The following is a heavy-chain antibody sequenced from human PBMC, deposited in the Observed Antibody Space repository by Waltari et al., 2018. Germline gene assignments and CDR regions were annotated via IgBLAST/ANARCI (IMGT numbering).Heavy chain of an antibody. CDR3: ARGPYCSSTSCYIFDY. V-gene: IGHV4-30-4*08. Sequence: QVQLQESGPGLVKPSQTLSLTCTVSGGSISSGDYYWSWIRQPPGKGLEWIGYIYYSGGTYYNPSLKSRFTISVDTSKNQFSLKLSSVTAADTAVYHCARGPYCSSTSCYIFDYWGQGTLVTVSS. CDR1: GGSISSGDYY. J-gene: IGHJ4*02. D-gene: IGHD2-2*02. CDR2: IYYSGGT.